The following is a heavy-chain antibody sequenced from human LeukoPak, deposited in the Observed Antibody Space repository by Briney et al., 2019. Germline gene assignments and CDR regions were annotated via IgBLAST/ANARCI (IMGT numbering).Heavy chain of an antibody. V-gene: IGHV3-9*01. CDR3: ARARYCTNGVCYTPFDY. Sequence: GRSLRLSCAVSGFTFEDYAMHWVRQAPGKGLDWVAAISWNSGSINYADSVKGRFTISRDNSKNTLYLQMNSLRAEDTAVYYCARARYCTNGVCYTPFDYWGQGTLVTVSS. CDR1: GFTFEDYA. D-gene: IGHD2-8*01. J-gene: IGHJ4*02. CDR2: ISWNSGSI.